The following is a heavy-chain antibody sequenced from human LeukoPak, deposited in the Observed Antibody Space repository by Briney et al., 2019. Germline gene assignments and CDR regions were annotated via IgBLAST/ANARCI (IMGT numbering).Heavy chain of an antibody. V-gene: IGHV3-23*01. J-gene: IGHJ3*01. CDR1: VVTFSTYA. D-gene: IGHD2-15*01. CDR3: ARACSDGSCYLAAFDL. CDR2: ICFDPRST. Sequence: GGSLRLSCAESVVTFSTYAMRCVRQAPGKGVEWVSAICFDPRSTYYADSVKGRFTISRDNSKNTLFLQMNSLRVEDTAVYYCARACSDGSCYLAAFDLWGQGTMVTVCS.